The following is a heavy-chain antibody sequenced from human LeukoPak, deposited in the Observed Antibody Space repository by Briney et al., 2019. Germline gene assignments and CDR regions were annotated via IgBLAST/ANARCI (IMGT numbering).Heavy chain of an antibody. CDR3: ARRGFSYYYDSSGYTIPSWWFDP. Sequence: SETLSLTCTVSGGSISSGGYYWSWIRQHPGKGLEWIGYISYSGNTYYNPSLQSRITISVDTSKNQFSLKLSSVTAADTAVYYCARRGFSYYYDSSGYTIPSWWFDPWGQGTLVTVSS. CDR2: ISYSGNT. V-gene: IGHV4-31*03. J-gene: IGHJ5*02. CDR1: GGSISSGGYY. D-gene: IGHD3-22*01.